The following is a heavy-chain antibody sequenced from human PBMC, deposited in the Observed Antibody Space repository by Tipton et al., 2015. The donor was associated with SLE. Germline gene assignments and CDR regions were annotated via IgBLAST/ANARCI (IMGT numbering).Heavy chain of an antibody. V-gene: IGHV4-59*11. CDR2: IYYSGST. CDR3: ARGGGYDSGYYYYGMDV. Sequence: TLSLTCTVSGGSISSHYWSWIRQPPGKGLEWIGYIYYSGSTNYNPSLKSRVTISVDTSKNQFSLKLSSVTAADTAVYYCARGGGYDSGYYYYGMDVWGQGTTVTVSS. J-gene: IGHJ6*02. CDR1: GGSISSHY. D-gene: IGHD5-12*01.